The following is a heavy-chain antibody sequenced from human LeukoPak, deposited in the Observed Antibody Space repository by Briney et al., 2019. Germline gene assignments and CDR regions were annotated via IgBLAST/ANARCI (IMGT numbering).Heavy chain of an antibody. CDR1: GFPFSSYA. J-gene: IGHJ4*02. D-gene: IGHD7-27*01. V-gene: IGHV3-23*01. CDR3: AKDPYLEYWGYFDY. Sequence: PGGSLRLSCAASGFPFSSYAMSWVRQAPGKGLEWVSAISGSGGSTYYADSVKGRFTISRDNSKNTLYLQMNSLRAEDTAVYYCAKDPYLEYWGYFDYWGQGTLVTVSS. CDR2: ISGSGGST.